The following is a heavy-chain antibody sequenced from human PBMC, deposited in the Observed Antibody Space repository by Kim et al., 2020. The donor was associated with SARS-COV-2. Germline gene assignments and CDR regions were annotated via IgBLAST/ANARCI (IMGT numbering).Heavy chain of an antibody. CDR1: GFTFSSYA. CDR3: ARVEGITMVRGVRREAGTSDY. V-gene: IGHV3-30-3*01. J-gene: IGHJ4*02. Sequence: GGSLRLSCAASGFTFSSYAMHWVRQAPGKGLEWVAVISYDGSNKYYADSVKGRFTISRDNSKNTLYLQMNSLRAEDTAVYYCARVEGITMVRGVRREAGTSDYWGQGTLVTVSS. CDR2: ISYDGSNK. D-gene: IGHD3-10*01.